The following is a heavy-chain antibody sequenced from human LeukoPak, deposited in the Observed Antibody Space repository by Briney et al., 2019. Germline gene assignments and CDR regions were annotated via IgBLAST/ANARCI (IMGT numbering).Heavy chain of an antibody. CDR3: AKESGYYGSGSSDY. CDR2: ISGSGGST. D-gene: IGHD3-10*01. CDR1: GFTFSSYA. J-gene: IGHJ4*02. V-gene: IGHV3-23*01. Sequence: GGSLRLSCAASGFTFSSYAMSWVRQAPGKGLEWVSAISGSGGSTYYADSVKGRFTISRDNSKNTLYLQMNSLRAEDRAVYYCAKESGYYGSGSSDYWGQGTLVTVSS.